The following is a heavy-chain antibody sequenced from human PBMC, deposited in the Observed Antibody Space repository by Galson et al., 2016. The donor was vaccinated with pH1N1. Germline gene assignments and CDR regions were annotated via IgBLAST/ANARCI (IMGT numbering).Heavy chain of an antibody. V-gene: IGHV3-21*04. CDR3: ARSYSASRNYFHYFDY. Sequence: SLRLSCAASGFTFSSYTMNWVRQAPGKGLEWVSSISSSSSYIYYADSVKGRFTISRDNAKNSLYLQVNSLRAADTAVYFCARSYSASRNYFHYFDYWGLGTLVTVSS. CDR1: GFTFSSYT. J-gene: IGHJ4*02. CDR2: ISSSSSYI. D-gene: IGHD2/OR15-2a*01.